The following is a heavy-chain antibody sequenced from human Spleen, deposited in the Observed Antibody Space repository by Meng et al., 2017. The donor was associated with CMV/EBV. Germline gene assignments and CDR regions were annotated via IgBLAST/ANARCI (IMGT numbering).Heavy chain of an antibody. CDR2: INHSGST. Sequence: AGSLRLTCAVYGGSFSGYYWSWIRQPPGKGLEWIGEINHSGSTNYNPSLKSRVTISVDTSKNQFSLKLSSVTAADTAVDYCARGRGRWLQFTTPYFDYWGQGTLVTVSS. CDR1: GGSFSGYY. CDR3: ARGRGRWLQFTTPYFDY. D-gene: IGHD5-24*01. J-gene: IGHJ4*02. V-gene: IGHV4-34*01.